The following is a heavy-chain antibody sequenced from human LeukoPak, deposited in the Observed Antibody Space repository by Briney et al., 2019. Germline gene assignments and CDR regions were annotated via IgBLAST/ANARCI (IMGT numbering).Heavy chain of an antibody. CDR3: ARGKNKIRGVPFDY. CDR2: INHSGST. CDR1: GGSFNGYY. D-gene: IGHD3-10*01. J-gene: IGHJ4*02. V-gene: IGHV4-34*01. Sequence: SETLSLTCAVYGGSFNGYYWSWIRQPPGKGLEWIGEINHSGSTNYNPSPKSRVTISVDTSKNQFSLKLSSVTAADTAVYYCARGKNKIRGVPFDYWGQGTLVTVSS.